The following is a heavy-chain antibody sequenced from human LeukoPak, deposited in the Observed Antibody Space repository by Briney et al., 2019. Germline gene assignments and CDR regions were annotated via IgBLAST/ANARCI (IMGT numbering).Heavy chain of an antibody. D-gene: IGHD5-24*01. J-gene: IGHJ4*02. Sequence: GSLRLSCAASGFTFSSYAMSWVRQAPGKGLEWVSGISGSGRGGNTYYADSVKGRFTISRDDSKNTLYLQVNSLRAEDTAVYYCAKRSLWATSGSLFDYWGQGTLVTVSS. CDR3: AKRSLWATSGSLFDY. CDR2: ISGSGRGGNT. CDR1: GFTFSSYA. V-gene: IGHV3-23*01.